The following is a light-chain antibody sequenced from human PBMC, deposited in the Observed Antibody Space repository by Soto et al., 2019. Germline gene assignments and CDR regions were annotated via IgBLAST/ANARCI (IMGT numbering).Light chain of an antibody. CDR3: QHYNSYSEA. J-gene: IGKJ1*01. CDR1: QTISSW. CDR2: KAS. Sequence: DIQMTQSPSSLSASVGDRVTMTVRASQTISSWLAWYQQKPGKAPKLLIYKASTLKSGVPSRFSGSGSGTEFTLTISSLQPDDFATYYCQHYNSYSEAFGQGTKVDI. V-gene: IGKV1-5*03.